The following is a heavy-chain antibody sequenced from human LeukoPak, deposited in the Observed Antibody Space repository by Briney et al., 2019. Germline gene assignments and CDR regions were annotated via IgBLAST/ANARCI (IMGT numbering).Heavy chain of an antibody. CDR2: ISYEGSNK. V-gene: IGHV3-30*04. J-gene: IGHJ4*02. CDR3: ARDREDAFDY. CDR1: GFTFRSYA. Sequence: GGSLRLSCAASGFTFRSYAKHWVRQAPGKGLEWVAVISYEGSNKYYADSVKGRFTISRDTSKNTLYLQMNSLRAEDTAVYYCARDREDAFDYWGQGTLVTVSS.